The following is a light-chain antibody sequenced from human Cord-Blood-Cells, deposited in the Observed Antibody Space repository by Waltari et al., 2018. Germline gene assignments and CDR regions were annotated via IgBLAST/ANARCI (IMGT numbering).Light chain of an antibody. J-gene: IGLJ1*01. V-gene: IGLV2-14*01. CDR2: EVS. Sequence: QSALTQPASVSGSPGQSITISCTGTSSDVGGYNYVSWYQQHPGKAPKLMIYEVSHRPSGVSNRFSGSKYGNTASLTISGLQAEDEADYYCSSYTSSSTYVFGTGTKVTVL. CDR3: SSYTSSSTYV. CDR1: SSDVGGYNY.